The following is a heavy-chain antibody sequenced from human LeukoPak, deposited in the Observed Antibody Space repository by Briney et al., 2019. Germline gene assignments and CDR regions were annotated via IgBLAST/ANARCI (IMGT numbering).Heavy chain of an antibody. V-gene: IGHV4-31*03. D-gene: IGHD2-2*01. CDR2: IYYSGST. J-gene: IGHJ5*02. CDR1: GGSISSGGYY. CDR3: ARGFGVPAAIEEDNWFDP. Sequence: PSETLSPTCTVSGGSISSGGYYWSWIRQHPGKGLEWIGYIYYSGSTYYNPSLKSRVTISVDTSKNQFSLKLSSVTAADTAVYYCARGFGVPAAIEEDNWFDPWGQGTLVTVSS.